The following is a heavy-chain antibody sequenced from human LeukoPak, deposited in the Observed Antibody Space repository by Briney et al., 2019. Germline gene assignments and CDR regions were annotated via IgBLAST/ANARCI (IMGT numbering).Heavy chain of an antibody. CDR1: GYTFTSYG. CDR2: ISAYNGNT. CDR3: ARDVGCSSTSCSHFDY. Sequence: ASVKVSCKASGYTFTSYGISWVRQAPGQGLVWMGWISAYNGNTNYAQKLQGRVTMTTDTSTSTAYMELRSLRSDDTAVYYCARDVGCSSTSCSHFDYWGQGTLVTVSS. D-gene: IGHD2-2*01. J-gene: IGHJ4*02. V-gene: IGHV1-18*01.